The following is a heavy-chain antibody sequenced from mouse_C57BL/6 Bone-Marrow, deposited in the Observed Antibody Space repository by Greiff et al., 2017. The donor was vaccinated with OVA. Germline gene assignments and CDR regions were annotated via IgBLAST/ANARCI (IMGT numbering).Heavy chain of an antibody. V-gene: IGHV14-4*01. CDR2: IDPENGDT. J-gene: IGHJ2*01. CDR1: GFNIKDDY. D-gene: IGHD2-1*01. Sequence: EVQLVESGAELVRPGASVKLSCTASGFNIKDDYMHWVKQRPEQGLEWIGWIDPENGDTEYASKFQGKATITADTSSNTAYLQLSSLTSEDTAVYYCTTGGNSYFDYWGQGTTLTVSS. CDR3: TTGGNSYFDY.